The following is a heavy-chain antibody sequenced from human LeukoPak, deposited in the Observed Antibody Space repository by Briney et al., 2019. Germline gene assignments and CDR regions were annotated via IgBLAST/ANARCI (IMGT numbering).Heavy chain of an antibody. J-gene: IGHJ4*02. V-gene: IGHV3-30-3*01. CDR1: GFTFSSYA. Sequence: GGSLRLSCAASGFTFSSYAMHWVRQAPGKGLEWVAVISYDGSNKYYADSVKGRFTISRDNSKNTLYLQMNSLRAEDTAVYYCARGYPTKIAAAGRIDYWGQGTLVTVSS. CDR2: ISYDGSNK. CDR3: ARGYPTKIAAAGRIDY. D-gene: IGHD6-13*01.